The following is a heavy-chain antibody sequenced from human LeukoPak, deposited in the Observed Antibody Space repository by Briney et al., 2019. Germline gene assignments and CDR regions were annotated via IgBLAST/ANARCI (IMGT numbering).Heavy chain of an antibody. Sequence: ASVKVSCKASGYTFTSYGISWVRQAPGQGLEWMGWISAYNGNTKYAQKLQGRVTMTTDTSTSTAYMELRSLRSDDTAIYYCALVVAAEPTDYWGQGTLVTVSS. CDR1: GYTFTSYG. CDR2: ISAYNGNT. D-gene: IGHD2-15*01. CDR3: ALVVAAEPTDY. J-gene: IGHJ4*02. V-gene: IGHV1-18*01.